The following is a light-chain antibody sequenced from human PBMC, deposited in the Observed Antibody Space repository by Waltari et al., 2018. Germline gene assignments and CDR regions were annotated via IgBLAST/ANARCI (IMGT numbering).Light chain of an antibody. Sequence: QSVLTQPPSVSGTPGQRVTISCSGSTSNIGAGHALPWHQHLPGTAPKLLIYGNNNRPSGVPDRFSGSKSGTSASLAITGLQADDEADYFCQSFDNMLSGGVVFGGGTKLAVL. CDR3: QSFDNMLSGGVV. CDR2: GNN. J-gene: IGLJ2*01. CDR1: TSNIGAGHA. V-gene: IGLV1-40*01.